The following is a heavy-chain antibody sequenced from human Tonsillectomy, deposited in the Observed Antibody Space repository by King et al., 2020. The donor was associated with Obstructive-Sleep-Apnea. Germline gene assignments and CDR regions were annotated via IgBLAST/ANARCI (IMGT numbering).Heavy chain of an antibody. J-gene: IGHJ4*02. CDR2: ISSSGAHT. Sequence: VQLVESGGGLVQPGSSLTLSCAASGFTFSDHYIHWIRQAPGKGLEWVSFISSSGAHTNYADFVKGRFTISRDNAKESLDLSMNSLTVEDTAVYYCVRGGGWNYDALDHWGQGTLVTVSS. CDR1: GFTFSDHY. CDR3: VRGGGWNYDALDH. D-gene: IGHD1-7*01. V-gene: IGHV3-11*06.